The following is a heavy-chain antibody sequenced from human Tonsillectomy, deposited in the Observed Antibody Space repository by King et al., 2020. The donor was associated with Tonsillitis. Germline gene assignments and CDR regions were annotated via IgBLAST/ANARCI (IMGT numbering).Heavy chain of an antibody. Sequence: QLVQSGGGLVQPGGSLRLSCAASGFTFSSYAMSWVRQAPGKGLEWVSVIYSGGISTYYADSVKGRFTISRDNSKNTLYLQMNSLRAEDTAVYYCAKVPYYDILRYFDYWGQGTLVTVSS. D-gene: IGHD3-9*01. CDR1: GFTFSSYA. J-gene: IGHJ4*02. CDR3: AKVPYYDILRYFDY. CDR2: IYSGGIST. V-gene: IGHV3-23*03.